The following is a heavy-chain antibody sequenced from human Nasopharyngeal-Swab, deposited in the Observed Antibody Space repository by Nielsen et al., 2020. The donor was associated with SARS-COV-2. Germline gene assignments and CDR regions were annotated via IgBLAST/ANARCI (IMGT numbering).Heavy chain of an antibody. Sequence: RQAPGKGLEWIGEINHSGSTNYNPSLKSRVTISVDTSKNQFSPKLSSVTAADTAVYYCASPGVGATTFDYWGQGTLVTVSS. V-gene: IGHV4-34*01. CDR2: INHSGST. D-gene: IGHD1-26*01. CDR3: ASPGVGATTFDY. J-gene: IGHJ4*02.